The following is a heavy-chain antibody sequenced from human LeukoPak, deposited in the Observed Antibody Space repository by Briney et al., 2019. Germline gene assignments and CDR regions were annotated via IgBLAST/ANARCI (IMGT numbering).Heavy chain of an antibody. D-gene: IGHD3-10*01. CDR2: ISPSGSST. J-gene: IGHJ4*02. V-gene: IGHV3-21*01. Sequence: PGGSLRLSCAGSGFTFSTYAMSWVRQAPGKGLEWVSSISPSGSSTWNAESVKGRLTISRDNARNSLFLQMNSLRAEDTAVYYCARDFLGESGAGGCWGQGTLVTVSS. CDR1: GFTFSTYA. CDR3: ARDFLGESGAGGC.